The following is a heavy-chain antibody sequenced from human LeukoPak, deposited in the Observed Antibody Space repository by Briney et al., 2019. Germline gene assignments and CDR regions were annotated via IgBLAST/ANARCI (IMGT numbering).Heavy chain of an antibody. V-gene: IGHV4-59*03. Sequence: SETLSLTCTVSAGSITNYFWTWVRQSPGKGLEWIGYIRYNGGSDSNPSLKSRVTISLDTWNNQFSLRMTSVTAEDTAVYYCAGGELAGTGYWGQGTLVTVSS. J-gene: IGHJ4*02. D-gene: IGHD6-19*01. CDR3: AGGELAGTGY. CDR2: IRYNGGS. CDR1: AGSITNYF.